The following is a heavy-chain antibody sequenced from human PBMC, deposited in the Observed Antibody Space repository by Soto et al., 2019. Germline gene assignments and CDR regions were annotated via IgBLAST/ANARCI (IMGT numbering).Heavy chain of an antibody. J-gene: IGHJ5*01. CDR2: IKQDGSEK. V-gene: IGHV3-7*01. D-gene: IGHD6-13*01. Sequence: EVQLVESGGGLVQPGGSLRLSCAASGFTFSSYWMSWVRQAPGKGLEWVANIKQDGSEKYYVDSVKGRFTISRDNAKNSLYLQMNSLRAEDTAVYHCARGGKYSSSWFDYWGQGTLVTVSS. CDR3: ARGGKYSSSWFDY. CDR1: GFTFSSYW.